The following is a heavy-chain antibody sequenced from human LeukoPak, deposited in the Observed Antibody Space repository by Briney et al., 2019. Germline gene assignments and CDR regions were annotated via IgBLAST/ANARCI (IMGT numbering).Heavy chain of an antibody. CDR1: GGSISGYY. J-gene: IGHJ4*02. CDR2: IYYSGST. D-gene: IGHD2-15*01. V-gene: IGHV4-59*01. Sequence: SETLSLTCTVSGGSISGYYWSWIRQPPGKGLEWIGYIYYSGSTNYNPSLKSRVTISVDTSKNQFSLKLSSVTAADTAVYYCAILGGHSLLPIDYWGQGTLVTVSS. CDR3: AILGGHSLLPIDY.